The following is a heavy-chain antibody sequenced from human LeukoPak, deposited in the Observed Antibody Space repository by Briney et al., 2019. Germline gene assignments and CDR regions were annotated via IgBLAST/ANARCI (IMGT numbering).Heavy chain of an antibody. J-gene: IGHJ4*02. Sequence: GGSLRLSCAASGFSFSSYEMNWVRQAPGKGLEWVSYISGSGSYIYDADSVKGRFTISRDNAKSSLYLQMNSLRVEDTAVYYCARSTVGVDYWGQGTLVTASS. CDR1: GFSFSSYE. CDR3: ARSTVGVDY. CDR2: ISGSGSYI. V-gene: IGHV3-48*03. D-gene: IGHD4-23*01.